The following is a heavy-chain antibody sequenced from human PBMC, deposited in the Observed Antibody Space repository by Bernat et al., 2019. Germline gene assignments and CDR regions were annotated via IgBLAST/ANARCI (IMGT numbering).Heavy chain of an antibody. CDR2: IKSKTDGGTT. CDR3: TTGAVAARSYWYFDL. J-gene: IGHJ2*01. D-gene: IGHD6-19*01. Sequence: EVQLVESGGGLVKPGGSLRLSCAASGFTFSNAWISWVRQAPGKGLEWVGRIKSKTDGGTTDDAAPVKGKSTISRDDSKNTLYLQMNSLKTEDTAVYYCTTGAVAARSYWYFDLWGRGTLVTVSS. V-gene: IGHV3-15*01. CDR1: GFTFSNAW.